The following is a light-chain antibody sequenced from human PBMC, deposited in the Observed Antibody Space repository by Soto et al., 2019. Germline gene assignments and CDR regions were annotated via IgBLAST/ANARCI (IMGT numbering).Light chain of an antibody. CDR2: GAS. J-gene: IGKJ3*01. V-gene: IGKV3-20*01. CDR1: HTVSSRF. CDR3: QQYGSSPFT. Sequence: EIVLTQSPGTLSLSPGDRATLSCRASHTVSSRFLAWYQQKPGQAPRLLISGASDRATGIPDRFTGSGSGTAFTLTISRLEPEVFAVNYCQQYGSSPFTFGPGTKVDIK.